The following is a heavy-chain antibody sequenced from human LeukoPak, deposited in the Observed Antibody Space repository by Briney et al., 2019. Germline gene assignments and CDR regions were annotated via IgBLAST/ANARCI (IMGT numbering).Heavy chain of an antibody. V-gene: IGHV3-33*05. CDR2: VTYDGNHK. J-gene: IGHJ4*02. Sequence: GGSLRLSCAAAGFSFSNHGMNWVRQAPGKGLEWVAVVTYDGNHKNYADSVKGRFTVSRDNSKNTLYLQMNSLRAEDTAVFYCARGSCSGGSCPYDFWGQGTLVTVSS. D-gene: IGHD2-15*01. CDR1: GFSFSNHG. CDR3: ARGSCSGGSCPYDF.